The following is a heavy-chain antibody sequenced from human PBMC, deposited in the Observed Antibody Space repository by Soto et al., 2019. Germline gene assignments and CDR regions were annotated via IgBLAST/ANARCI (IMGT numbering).Heavy chain of an antibody. D-gene: IGHD1-26*01. Sequence: ASVKVSCKASGYRFETYGMTWVRQAPGQGLEWMGWISAYNGNTNYAQKLKGRVNMNTDTSTSTAYMELRSLRSDDTDVYYCARFKVGAPRGDFDYWGQGTMVTVSS. CDR1: GYRFETYG. CDR2: ISAYNGNT. J-gene: IGHJ4*02. V-gene: IGHV1-18*01. CDR3: ARFKVGAPRGDFDY.